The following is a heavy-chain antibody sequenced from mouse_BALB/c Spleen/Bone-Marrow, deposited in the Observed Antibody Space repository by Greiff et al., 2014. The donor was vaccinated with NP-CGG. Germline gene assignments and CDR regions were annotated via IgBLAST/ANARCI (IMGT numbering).Heavy chain of an antibody. J-gene: IGHJ2*01. V-gene: IGHV1-15*01. CDR1: GYTFTDYE. D-gene: IGHD2-1*01. CDR2: IDPETGGT. CDR3: TREGYGNSYYFDY. Sequence: VKLQESGAELVRPGASVTLSCKASGYTFTDYEMHWVKQTPVHGLEWIGAIDPETGGTAYNQKFKGKATLTADKSSSTAYMELRSLTSEDSAVYYCTREGYGNSYYFDYWGQGTTLTVSS.